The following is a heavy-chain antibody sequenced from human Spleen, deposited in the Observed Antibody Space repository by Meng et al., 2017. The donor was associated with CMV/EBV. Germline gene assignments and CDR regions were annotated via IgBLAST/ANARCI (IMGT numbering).Heavy chain of an antibody. CDR1: GGSFSGYY. CDR2: INHSGST. D-gene: IGHD1-1*01. CDR3: ARTPGYTLDY. V-gene: IGHV4-34*01. J-gene: IGHJ4*02. Sequence: LTCAVYGGSFSGYYWSWIRQPPGKGLEWIGEINHSGSTNYNPSLKSRVTISVDTSKNQFSLKLSSVTAADTAVYYCARTPGYTLDYWGQGTLVTVSS.